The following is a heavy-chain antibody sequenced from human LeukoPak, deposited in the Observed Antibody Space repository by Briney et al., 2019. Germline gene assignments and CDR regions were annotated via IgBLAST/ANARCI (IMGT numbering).Heavy chain of an antibody. J-gene: IGHJ2*01. V-gene: IGHV3-53*01. CDR2: IYSGGST. CDR3: AKGGYCSSTSCYTNWYFDL. CDR1: GFTVSSNY. Sequence: GGSLRLSCAASGFTVSSNYMSWVRQAPGKGLEWVSVIYSGGSTYYADSVKGRFTISRDNAKNSLYLQMNSLRAEDTAVYYCAKGGYCSSTSCYTNWYFDLWGRGTLVTVSS. D-gene: IGHD2-2*02.